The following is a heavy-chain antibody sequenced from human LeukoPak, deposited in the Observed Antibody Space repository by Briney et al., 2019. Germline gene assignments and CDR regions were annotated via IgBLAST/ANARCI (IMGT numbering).Heavy chain of an antibody. Sequence: ASETLSLTCTVSGGSISSGGYYWSWIRQHPGKGLEWIGYIYYSGSTYYNPSLKSRVTISVDTSKNQFSLKLSSVTAADTAVYYCARSYGTGAPLGYWGQGTLVTVSS. CDR3: ARSYGTGAPLGY. CDR2: IYYSGST. CDR1: GGSISSGGYY. J-gene: IGHJ4*02. D-gene: IGHD1-26*01. V-gene: IGHV4-31*03.